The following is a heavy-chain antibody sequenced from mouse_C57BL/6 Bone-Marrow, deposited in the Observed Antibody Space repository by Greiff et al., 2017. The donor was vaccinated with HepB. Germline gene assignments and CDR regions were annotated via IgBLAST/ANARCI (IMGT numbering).Heavy chain of an antibody. CDR1: EYEFPSHD. J-gene: IGHJ4*01. D-gene: IGHD1-1*01. CDR2: INSDGGST. CDR3: ARGDLYYGSSFYAMDY. V-gene: IGHV5-2*01. Sequence: EVQVVESGGGLVQPGESLKLSCESNEYEFPSHDMSWVRKTPEKRLELVAAINSDGGSTYYPDTMERRFIISRDNTKKTLYLQMSSLRSEDTALYYCARGDLYYGSSFYAMDYWGQGTSVTVSS.